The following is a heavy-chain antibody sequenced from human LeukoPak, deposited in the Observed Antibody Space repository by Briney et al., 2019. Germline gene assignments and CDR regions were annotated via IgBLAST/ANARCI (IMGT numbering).Heavy chain of an antibody. Sequence: GGSLRLSCAASGFTFSSCGVHWVRQAPGKGLEWVAVIWYDASTEYYADSVKGRFTISRDNSKNTLYLEMNSLRAEDTAVYYCARDRVAYTSGFDYWGQGTLVTVSS. J-gene: IGHJ4*02. CDR3: ARDRVAYTSGFDY. CDR2: IWYDASTE. V-gene: IGHV3-33*01. D-gene: IGHD6-19*01. CDR1: GFTFSSCG.